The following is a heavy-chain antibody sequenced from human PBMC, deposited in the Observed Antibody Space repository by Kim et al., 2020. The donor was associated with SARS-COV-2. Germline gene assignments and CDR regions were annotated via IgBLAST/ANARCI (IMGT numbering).Heavy chain of an antibody. CDR2: IYYSGST. CDR3: ARVLDTAMVIDY. D-gene: IGHD5-18*01. J-gene: IGHJ4*02. V-gene: IGHV4-59*01. Sequence: SETLSLTCTVSGGSISSYYWSWIRQPPGKGLEWIGYIYYSGSTNYNPSLKSRVTISVDTSKNQFSLKLSSVTAADTAVYYCARVLDTAMVIDYWGQGTLVTVSS. CDR1: GGSISSYY.